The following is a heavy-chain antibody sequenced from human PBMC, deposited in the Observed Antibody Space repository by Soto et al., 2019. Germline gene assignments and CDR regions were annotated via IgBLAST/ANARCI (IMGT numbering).Heavy chain of an antibody. CDR2: VYHSGTT. D-gene: IGHD2-2*01. V-gene: IGHV4-4*02. Sequence: QVQLQESGPGPVKPSGTLSLTCAVSGGSISSNNWWNWVRQSPGKGLEWIGEVYHSGTTHYNPSLKSRVTISVDTSKNQFFLKLNSVTAADTAVYYCARVLQYCSGNSCYFDIWGQGTMVTVSS. CDR3: ARVLQYCSGNSCYFDI. CDR1: GGSISSNNW. J-gene: IGHJ3*02.